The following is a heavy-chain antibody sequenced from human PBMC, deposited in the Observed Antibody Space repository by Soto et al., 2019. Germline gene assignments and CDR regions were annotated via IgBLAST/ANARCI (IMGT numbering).Heavy chain of an antibody. Sequence: ASVKVSCKASGYTFTGYYMHWVRQAPGQGLEWMGWINPNSGGTNYAQKFQGWVTMTRDTSISTAYMELSRLRSDDTAVYYCARASSGWFSYYYGMDVWGQGTTVTVSS. CDR1: GYTFTGYY. D-gene: IGHD6-19*01. J-gene: IGHJ6*02. CDR2: INPNSGGT. CDR3: ARASSGWFSYYYGMDV. V-gene: IGHV1-2*04.